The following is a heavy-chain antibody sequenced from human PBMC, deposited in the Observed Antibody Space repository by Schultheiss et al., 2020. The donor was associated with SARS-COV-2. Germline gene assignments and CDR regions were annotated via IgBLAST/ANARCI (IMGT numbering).Heavy chain of an antibody. D-gene: IGHD6-13*01. V-gene: IGHV3-30*18. CDR3: AKDWSPYSSSWYDY. J-gene: IGHJ4*02. CDR2: ISYDGSNK. Sequence: GESLKISCAASGFTFSSYGMHWVRQAPGKGLEWVTIISYDGSNKYYADSMKGRFTISRDNSKNTLYLQMNSLRAEDTAVYYCAKDWSPYSSSWYDYWGQGTLVTVSS. CDR1: GFTFSSYG.